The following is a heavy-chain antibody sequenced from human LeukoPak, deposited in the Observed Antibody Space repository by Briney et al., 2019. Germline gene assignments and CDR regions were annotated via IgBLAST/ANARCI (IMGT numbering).Heavy chain of an antibody. J-gene: IGHJ4*02. CDR2: IYSGGST. CDR1: GFTVSSNY. Sequence: PGGSLRLSCAASGFTVSSNYMSWVRQAPGKGLEWVSVIYSGGSTYYADSVKGRFTISRDNSKNTLYLQMNSLRAEDTAVYYCARVQSERALFDYWGQGTLVTVSS. CDR3: ARVQSERALFDY. V-gene: IGHV3-53*01.